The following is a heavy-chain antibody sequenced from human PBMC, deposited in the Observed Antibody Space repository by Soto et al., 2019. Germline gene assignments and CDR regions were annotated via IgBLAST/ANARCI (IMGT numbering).Heavy chain of an antibody. D-gene: IGHD1-1*01. CDR1: GFSLSTSGVN. Sequence: QITLKESGPTLVKPTQTLTLTCTFSGFSLSTSGVNVGWIRQPPGKALEWLALIYWDNDKVYSPSLKSRLTVTKDTSKNQVVLTMTNMDPVDTATYYCAHRPRRGTTPDYWGQGTLVTVSS. CDR3: AHRPRRGTTPDY. J-gene: IGHJ4*02. V-gene: IGHV2-5*02. CDR2: IYWDNDK.